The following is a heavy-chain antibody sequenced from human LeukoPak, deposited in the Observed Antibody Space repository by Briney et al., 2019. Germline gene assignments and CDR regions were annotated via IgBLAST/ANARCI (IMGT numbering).Heavy chain of an antibody. CDR2: ISSLGAYI. D-gene: IGHD2-8*01. V-gene: IGHV3-21*01. CDR3: ARVNLMAATENFDY. J-gene: IGHJ4*02. CDR1: GFTFSTYT. Sequence: GGSLRLSCAASGFTFSTYTMNWVRQAPGKGLERVSPISSLGAYIYYADSVKGRFTISRDNAKNSLYLQMNGLRAEDTAMYYCARVNLMAATENFDYWGQGTLVTVSS.